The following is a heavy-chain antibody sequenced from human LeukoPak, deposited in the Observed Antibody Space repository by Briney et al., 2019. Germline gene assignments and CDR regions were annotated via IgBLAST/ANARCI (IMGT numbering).Heavy chain of an antibody. Sequence: GGSLRLSCVASGVPIADFAMHWVRQAPGKGLEWVSLISGDGVSTFYADSVKGRFSISRDNSKNSLYLEMRTEDAAMYYCAKESGKFDYWGQGTLVAVSS. CDR1: GVPIADFA. CDR3: AKESGKFDY. J-gene: IGHJ4*02. CDR2: ISGDGVST. V-gene: IGHV3-43*02.